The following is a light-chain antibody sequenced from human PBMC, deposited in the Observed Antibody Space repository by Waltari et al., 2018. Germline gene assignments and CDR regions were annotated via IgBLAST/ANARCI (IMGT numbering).Light chain of an antibody. J-gene: IGKJ1*01. Sequence: DIHMTQSPSTLSASIGDTVTIPCRASQAINTWLAWYQQRPGKAPNLLIYKASYLESGVPSRFSGSGSGTEFTLTISSLQPDDFATYFCQQYESYWTFGQGTKVEMK. CDR2: KAS. CDR1: QAINTW. V-gene: IGKV1-5*03. CDR3: QQYESYWT.